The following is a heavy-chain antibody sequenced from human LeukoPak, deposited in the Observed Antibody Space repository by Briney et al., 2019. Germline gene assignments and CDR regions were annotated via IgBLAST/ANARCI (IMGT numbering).Heavy chain of an antibody. CDR3: ARQLSSGWYGDY. D-gene: IGHD6-19*01. V-gene: IGHV5-51*01. J-gene: IGHJ4*02. CDR2: IYPGDSDT. Sequence: GESLKISCKGSGYTFINYWIGWVRHMPGKGLEWMGIIYPGDSDTRYSPSFQGQVTISADKSISTAYLQWSSLKASDTAMYYCARQLSSGWYGDYWGQGTLVTVSS. CDR1: GYTFINYW.